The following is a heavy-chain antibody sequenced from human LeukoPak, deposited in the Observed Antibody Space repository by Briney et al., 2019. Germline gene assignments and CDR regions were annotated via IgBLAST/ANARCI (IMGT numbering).Heavy chain of an antibody. V-gene: IGHV1-2*02. J-gene: IGHJ5*02. CDR3: ARVSPIQQLFFWFDP. CDR2: INPNSGGT. Sequence: ASVKVSCKASGYIFSDYYMHWVRQAPGQGLEWLGWINPNSGGTNYAQHFQGRATLTWDTSINTAYMELSSLTSYDTAVYYCARVSPIQQLFFWFDPWGQGTLVTVSS. D-gene: IGHD5-18*01. CDR1: GYIFSDYY.